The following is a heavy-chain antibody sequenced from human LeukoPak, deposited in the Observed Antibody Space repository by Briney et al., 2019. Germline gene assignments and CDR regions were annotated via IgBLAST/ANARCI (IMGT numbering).Heavy chain of an antibody. Sequence: AGSLRLSCAASRFTFSSYAMRWVRQAPGKGREWVSAISGSGGSTYYADSVKGRFTISRDNSKNTLYLQMNSLRAEDTAVYYCAKDPYCSSTSCHDYWGQGTLVTVSS. CDR1: RFTFSSYA. V-gene: IGHV3-23*01. J-gene: IGHJ4*02. CDR3: AKDPYCSSTSCHDY. D-gene: IGHD2-2*01. CDR2: ISGSGGST.